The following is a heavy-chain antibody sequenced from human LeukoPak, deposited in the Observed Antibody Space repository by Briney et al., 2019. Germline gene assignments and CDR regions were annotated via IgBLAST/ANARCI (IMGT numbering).Heavy chain of an antibody. Sequence: GASVKVSCKASGYTFTGYYMHWVRQAPGQGLEWMGWINPNSGGTNYAQKFQGRVTMTRDTSISTAYMELSRLRSDDTAVYYCARDQVVPAAILYYYMDVWGKGTTVTVSS. CDR3: ARDQVVPAAILYYYMDV. J-gene: IGHJ6*03. D-gene: IGHD2-2*02. CDR1: GYTFTGYY. V-gene: IGHV1-2*02. CDR2: INPNSGGT.